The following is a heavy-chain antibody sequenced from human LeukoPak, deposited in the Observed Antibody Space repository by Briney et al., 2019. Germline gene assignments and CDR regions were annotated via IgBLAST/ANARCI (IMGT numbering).Heavy chain of an antibody. CDR2: INTGSTTI. CDR3: ARDSSVCEFDV. Sequence: GGSLRLSCAASGFTFSPYTMHWFRQPPGKGLEWISYINTGSTTIYYADSVEGRFTVSRDNAKNSLYLHMNSLRAEDTAVYYCARDSSVCEFDVWGQGTMVTVSS. D-gene: IGHD6-6*01. CDR1: GFTFSPYT. V-gene: IGHV3-48*01. J-gene: IGHJ3*01.